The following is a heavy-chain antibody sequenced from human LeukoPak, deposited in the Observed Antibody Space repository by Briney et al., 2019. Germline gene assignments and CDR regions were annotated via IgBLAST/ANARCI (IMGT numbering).Heavy chain of an antibody. Sequence: GESLQICCKGSGYIFTSYWIGWGRQLPGKGLEWMGIIYPGDSDTRYSPSFQGQVTISADKSISTAYLQWSSLKASDTAIYYCARLGPVPGVIISDAYLDYSDQGNLVTVSS. CDR2: IYPGDSDT. CDR1: GYIFTSYW. CDR3: ARLGPVPGVIISDAYLDY. V-gene: IGHV5-51*01. J-gene: IGHJ4*02. D-gene: IGHD3-10*01.